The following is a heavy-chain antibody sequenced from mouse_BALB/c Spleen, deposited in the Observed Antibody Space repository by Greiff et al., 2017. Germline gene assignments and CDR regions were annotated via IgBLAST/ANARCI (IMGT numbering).Heavy chain of an antibody. CDR2: ISSGGSYT. D-gene: IGHD2-3*01. CDR3: TRDRDGYYDY. Sequence: EVQRVESGGGLVKPGGSLKLSCAASGFTFSSYTMSWVRQTPEKRLEWVATISSGGSYTYYPDSVKGRFTISRDNAKNTLYLQMSSLKSEDTAMYYCTRDRDGYYDYWGQGTTLTVSS. CDR1: GFTFSSYT. J-gene: IGHJ2*01. V-gene: IGHV5-6-4*01.